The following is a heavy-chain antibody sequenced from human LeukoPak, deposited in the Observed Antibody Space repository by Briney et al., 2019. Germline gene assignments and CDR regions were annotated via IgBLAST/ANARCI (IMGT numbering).Heavy chain of an antibody. J-gene: IGHJ4*02. V-gene: IGHV1-2*02. CDR1: GFTFTGHY. CDR3: ARADPAGLPGY. CDR2: INPKTGAT. Sequence: GASVKVSCKASGFTFTGHYLHWVRQAPGQGVEWMGWINPKTGATSYAQKSQGRVTMTRDTSISTAYMELSRLRSDDTAVYYCARADPAGLPGYWGQGTLVTVSS.